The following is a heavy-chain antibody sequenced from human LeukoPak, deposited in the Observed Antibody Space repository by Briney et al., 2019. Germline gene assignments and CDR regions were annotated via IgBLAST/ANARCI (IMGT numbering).Heavy chain of an antibody. J-gene: IGHJ4*02. Sequence: PSETLSLTCTVSGGSIGIDDYYWTWIRQPPGKGLEWIGYIYHRGTTYYNPSLESRVTISVDRSKNQFSLRLSSVTAADTAVYYCAKRVAAAGIFDYWGQGTLVTVSS. CDR1: GGSIGIDDYY. CDR3: AKRVAAAGIFDY. D-gene: IGHD6-13*01. V-gene: IGHV4-30-2*01. CDR2: IYHRGTT.